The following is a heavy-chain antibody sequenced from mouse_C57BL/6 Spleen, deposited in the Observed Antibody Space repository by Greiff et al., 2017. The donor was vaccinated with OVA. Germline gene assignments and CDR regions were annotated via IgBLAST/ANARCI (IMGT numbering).Heavy chain of an antibody. Sequence: VQLQQSGPELVKPGASVKISCKASGYSFTDYNMNWVKQSNGKSLEWIGVINPNYGTTSYNQKFKGKATLTVDQSSSTAYMQLNSLTSEDSAVYYCAFYDYGGGDYAMDYWGQGTSVTVSS. CDR2: INPNYGTT. J-gene: IGHJ4*01. D-gene: IGHD2-4*01. CDR1: GYSFTDYN. CDR3: AFYDYGGGDYAMDY. V-gene: IGHV1-39*01.